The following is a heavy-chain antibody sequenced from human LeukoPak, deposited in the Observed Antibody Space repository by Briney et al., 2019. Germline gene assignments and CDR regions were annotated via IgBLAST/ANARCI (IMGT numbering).Heavy chain of an antibody. CDR3: ARGGNYWPQWWFDP. CDR1: GGSISSYY. CDR2: IYYSGST. D-gene: IGHD1-26*01. Sequence: SETLSLTCTVSGGSISSYYWSWIRQPPGKGLEWIGYIYYSGSTNYKPSLKSRVTISVDTSKNQFSLKLSSVTPADTAVYYCARGGNYWPQWWFDPWGRGTLVSVSS. V-gene: IGHV4-59*01. J-gene: IGHJ5*02.